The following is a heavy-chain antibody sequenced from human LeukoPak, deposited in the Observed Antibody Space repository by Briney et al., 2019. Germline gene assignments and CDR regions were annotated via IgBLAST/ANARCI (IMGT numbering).Heavy chain of an antibody. D-gene: IGHD4-11*01. J-gene: IGHJ3*02. CDR2: INHSGST. CDR1: GGSFSGYY. Sequence: PSETLSLTCAVYGGSFSGYYWSWIRQPPGKGLEWIGEINHSGSTNYNPSLKSRVTISVDTSKNQFSLKLSSVTAADTAVYYCARRGLPQGFDIWGQGTMVTVSS. CDR3: ARRGLPQGFDI. V-gene: IGHV4-34*01.